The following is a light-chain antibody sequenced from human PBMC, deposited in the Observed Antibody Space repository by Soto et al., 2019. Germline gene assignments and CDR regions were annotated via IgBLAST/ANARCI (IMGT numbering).Light chain of an antibody. V-gene: IGKV1-39*01. J-gene: IGKJ5*01. Sequence: DIQMTQSPSTLSGSVGDRVTITCRASQSISTYLNWYQQKAGLAPKLLIYAASSLQSGVPSRFSGSGSGTDFTLTISSLQPEDFATYYCQQTYSTPPTFGQGTRLEIK. CDR1: QSISTY. CDR3: QQTYSTPPT. CDR2: AAS.